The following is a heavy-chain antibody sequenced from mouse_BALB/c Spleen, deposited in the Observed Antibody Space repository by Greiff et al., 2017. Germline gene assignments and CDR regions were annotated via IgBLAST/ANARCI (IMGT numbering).Heavy chain of an antibody. D-gene: IGHD2-3*01. V-gene: IGHV2-9*02. Sequence: VQLKESGPGLVAPSQSLSITCTVSGFSLTSYGVHWVRQPPGKGLEWLGVIWAGGSTNYNSALMSRLSISKDNSKSQVFLKMNSLQTDDTAMYYCARDDGYYVGYFDVWGAGTTVTVSS. J-gene: IGHJ1*01. CDR1: GFSLTSYG. CDR2: IWAGGST. CDR3: ARDDGYYVGYFDV.